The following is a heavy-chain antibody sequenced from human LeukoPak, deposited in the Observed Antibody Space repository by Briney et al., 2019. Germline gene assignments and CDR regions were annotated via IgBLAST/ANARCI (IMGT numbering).Heavy chain of an antibody. D-gene: IGHD2-2*01. CDR1: GGSLNGHY. J-gene: IGHJ3*02. V-gene: IGHV4-34*01. Sequence: PSETLSLTCAVYGGSLNGHYWSWIRQPPGKGLEWIGEGSESGGTKFSPSLKSRVTISADTSKNQFSLKLSSVTAADTAVYYCARERVLYCSSTSCTGGAANDAFDIWGQGTMVTVSS. CDR3: ARERVLYCSSTSCTGGAANDAFDI. CDR2: GSESGGT.